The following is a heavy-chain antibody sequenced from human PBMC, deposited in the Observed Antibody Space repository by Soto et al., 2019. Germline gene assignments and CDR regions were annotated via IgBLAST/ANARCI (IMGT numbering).Heavy chain of an antibody. CDR3: ARGYPDYGDYVLGQWFDP. CDR1: GFTFDDYG. D-gene: IGHD4-17*01. J-gene: IGHJ5*02. V-gene: IGHV3-20*01. Sequence: EVQLVESGGGVVRPGGSLRLSCAASGFTFDDYGMSWVRQAPGKGLEWVSGINWNGGSTGYADSVKGRFTISRDNAKNSLYLQMNSLRAEDTALYHCARGYPDYGDYVLGQWFDPWGQGTLVTVSS. CDR2: INWNGGST.